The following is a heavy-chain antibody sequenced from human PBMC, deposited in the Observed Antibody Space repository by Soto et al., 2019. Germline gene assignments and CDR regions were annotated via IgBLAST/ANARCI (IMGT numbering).Heavy chain of an antibody. J-gene: IGHJ4*02. CDR2: INHSGST. D-gene: IGHD6-19*01. CDR1: GGSFSGYY. Sequence: QVQLQQWGAGLLKPSETLSLTCAVYGGSFSGYYWSWIRQPPGKGLEWIGEINHSGSTNYNPSLKSRVTISVDTSKNQFSLKLSSVTAADTAVYYCARGGRSGWRTLTFDYWGQGTLVTVSS. V-gene: IGHV4-34*01. CDR3: ARGGRSGWRTLTFDY.